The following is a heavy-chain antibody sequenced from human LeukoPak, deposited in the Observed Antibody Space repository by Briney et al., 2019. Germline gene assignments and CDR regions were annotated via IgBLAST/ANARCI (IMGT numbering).Heavy chain of an antibody. D-gene: IGHD5-12*01. Sequence: PSETLSLTCTVSGGSISSYYWSWIRQPPGKGLEWIGYIYYSGSTNYNPSLKSRVTISVDMSKNQFSLKLSSVTAADTAVYYCARVPPGGYSGYDDYYYYYGMDVWGQGTTVTVSS. CDR2: IYYSGST. CDR1: GGSISSYY. J-gene: IGHJ6*02. CDR3: ARVPPGGYSGYDDYYYYYGMDV. V-gene: IGHV4-59*01.